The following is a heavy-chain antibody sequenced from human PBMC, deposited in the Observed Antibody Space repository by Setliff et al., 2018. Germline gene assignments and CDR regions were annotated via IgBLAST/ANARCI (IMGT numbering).Heavy chain of an antibody. CDR2: FNPEDDEI. D-gene: IGHD3-22*01. J-gene: IGHJ4*01. CDR3: ATKDYDTSGYYRPFGF. CDR1: GYTFTGYY. V-gene: IGHV1-24*01. Sequence: ASVKVSCKASGYTFTGYYMYWVRQAPGKGLEWMGSFNPEDDEIIYAQKFLGRVTMTEDTSTDTAYMELSSLGSEDTAVYYCATKDYDTSGYYRPFGFWGQGTLVTVSS.